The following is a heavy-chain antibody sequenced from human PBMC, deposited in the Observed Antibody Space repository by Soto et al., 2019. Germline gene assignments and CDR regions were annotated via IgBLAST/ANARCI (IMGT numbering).Heavy chain of an antibody. D-gene: IGHD3-22*01. Sequence: SVNVSWKPSGGTFSGFAFSWVRQAPGQGLEWMGGILPIFRTPNYAQNFQGRLTITADESTTTAYMELSSLRSEDTAVYYCARGGDYYDSSGHYILDLWGQGTLVTVSS. CDR3: ARGGDYYDSSGHYILDL. V-gene: IGHV1-69*13. CDR1: GGTFSGFA. CDR2: ILPIFRTP. J-gene: IGHJ5*02.